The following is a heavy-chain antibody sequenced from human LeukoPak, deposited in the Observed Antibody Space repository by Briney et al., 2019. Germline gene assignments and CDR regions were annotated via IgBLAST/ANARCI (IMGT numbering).Heavy chain of an antibody. D-gene: IGHD3-10*01. Sequence: PSETLSLTCTVSGGSISSYYWSWIRQPPGKGLEWIGYIYYSGSTNYNPSLKSRVTISVDTSKNQISLKLSSVTAADTAVYYCARGGGRGVMKYNYWGQGTLVTVSS. CDR3: ARGGGRGVMKYNY. CDR1: GGSISSYY. V-gene: IGHV4-59*01. J-gene: IGHJ4*02. CDR2: IYYSGST.